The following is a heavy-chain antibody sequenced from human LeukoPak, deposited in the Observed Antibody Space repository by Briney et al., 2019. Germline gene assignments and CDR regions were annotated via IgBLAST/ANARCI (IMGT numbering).Heavy chain of an antibody. D-gene: IGHD3-16*01. CDR3: ARDAVSAMITFGGVTPGAFDI. Sequence: GGSLRLSCAASGFTFSSYSMNWVRQAPGKGLEWVSSISSSSSYIYYADSVKGRFTISRDNAKNSLYLQMNSLRAEDTAVYYCARDAVSAMITFGGVTPGAFDIWGQGTMVTVSS. V-gene: IGHV3-21*01. J-gene: IGHJ3*02. CDR1: GFTFSSYS. CDR2: ISSSSSYI.